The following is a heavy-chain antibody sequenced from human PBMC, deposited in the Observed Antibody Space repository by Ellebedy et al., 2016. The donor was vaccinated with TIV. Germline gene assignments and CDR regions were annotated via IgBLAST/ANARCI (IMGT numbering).Heavy chain of an antibody. CDR1: GFTFSNAW. D-gene: IGHD6-13*01. CDR2: ISGSGGST. V-gene: IGHV3-23*01. J-gene: IGHJ6*02. Sequence: GGSLRLSXAASGFTFSNAWMNWVRQAPGKGLEWVSAISGSGGSTYYADSVKGRFTISRDNSKNTLYLQMNSLRAEDTAVYYCAKDVFGRYSSSWYGHYYYGMDVWGQGTTVTVSS. CDR3: AKDVFGRYSSSWYGHYYYGMDV.